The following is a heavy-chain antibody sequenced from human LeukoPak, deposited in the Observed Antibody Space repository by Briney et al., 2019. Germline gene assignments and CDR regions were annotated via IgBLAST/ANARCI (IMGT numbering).Heavy chain of an antibody. CDR1: GGSISSYY. CDR2: IYYSGST. Sequence: PSETLSLTCTVSGGSISSYYWSWVRQPPGKGLEWIGYIYYSGSTNYNPSLKSRVTISVETSKNQFSLNLGSVTAADTTVYYRAVGSHFYGSGPPLDDWGQGTLVTVSS. D-gene: IGHD3-10*01. CDR3: AVGSHFYGSGPPLDD. V-gene: IGHV4-59*01. J-gene: IGHJ4*02.